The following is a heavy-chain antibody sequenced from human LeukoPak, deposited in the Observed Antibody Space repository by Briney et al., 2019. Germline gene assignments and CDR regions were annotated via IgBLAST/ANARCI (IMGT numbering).Heavy chain of an antibody. CDR2: ISASNGNT. CDR3: ARDAPLDGDYYFDY. Sequence: ASVKVSCKASGYTFTSYGISWVRQAPGQGLEWMGWISASNGNTNYAQKLQGRVTMTTDTSTSTAYMELRSLRSDDTAVYYCARDAPLDGDYYFDYWGQGTLVTVSS. D-gene: IGHD4-17*01. CDR1: GYTFTSYG. V-gene: IGHV1-18*01. J-gene: IGHJ4*02.